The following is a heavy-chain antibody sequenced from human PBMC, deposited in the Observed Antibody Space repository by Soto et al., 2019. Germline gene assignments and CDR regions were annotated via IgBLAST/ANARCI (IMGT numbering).Heavy chain of an antibody. Sequence: PGGSLRLSCAASGFTFSSYAMHWVRQAPGKGLEWVAVISYDGSNKYYADSAKGRFTISRDNSKNTLYLQMNSLRAEDTAVYYCARGQTYYYDSTPPADAFDIWGQGTMVTVSS. V-gene: IGHV3-30-3*01. CDR1: GFTFSSYA. CDR2: ISYDGSNK. J-gene: IGHJ3*02. CDR3: ARGQTYYYDSTPPADAFDI. D-gene: IGHD3-22*01.